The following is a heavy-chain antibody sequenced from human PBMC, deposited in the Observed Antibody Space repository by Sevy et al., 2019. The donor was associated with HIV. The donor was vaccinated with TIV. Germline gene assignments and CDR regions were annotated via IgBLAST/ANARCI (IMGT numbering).Heavy chain of an antibody. Sequence: GGSLRLSCAASGFTIRNSWMTWVRQAPGKGLEWVATMKEDGGEIYYRDSVKGRFTISRDNAKNSLFLEMNSLRAEDGAVYYCATDRTAGQWCRGTLVTVSS. CDR3: ATDRTAGQ. CDR2: MKEDGGEI. J-gene: IGHJ4*02. V-gene: IGHV3-7*01. D-gene: IGHD2-21*02. CDR1: GFTIRNSW.